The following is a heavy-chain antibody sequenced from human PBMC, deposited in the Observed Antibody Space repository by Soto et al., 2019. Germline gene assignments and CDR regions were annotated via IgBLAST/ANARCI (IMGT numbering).Heavy chain of an antibody. D-gene: IGHD3-22*01. V-gene: IGHV4-59*08. CDR1: GGSISSYY. J-gene: IGHJ4*02. CDR2: IYYSGST. CDR3: ARLGYYDSSGSDLSLDY. Sequence: SETLSLTCTVSGGSISSYYWSWIRQPPGKGLEWIGYIYYSGSTNYNPSLKSRVTISVDTSKNQFSLKLSPVTAADTAVYYCARLGYYDSSGSDLSLDYWGQGTLVTVSS.